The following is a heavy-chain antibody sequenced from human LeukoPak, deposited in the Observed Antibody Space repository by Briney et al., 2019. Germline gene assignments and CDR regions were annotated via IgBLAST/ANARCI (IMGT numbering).Heavy chain of an antibody. D-gene: IGHD6-13*01. CDR2: IYPGDSDT. CDR3: ARREQLDEGRSFDY. V-gene: IGHV5-51*01. CDR1: GSRFTSYW. J-gene: IGHJ4*02. Sequence: GESLKISCKGSGSRFTSYWIGWVRQMPGKGLEWMGIIYPGDSDTRYSPSFQGQVTISADKSTSTPSLQWRSMQASDTAMYYCARREQLDEGRSFDYWGQGTLVTVSS.